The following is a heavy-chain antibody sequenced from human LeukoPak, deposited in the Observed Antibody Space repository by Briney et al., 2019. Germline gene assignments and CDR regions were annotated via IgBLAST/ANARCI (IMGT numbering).Heavy chain of an antibody. D-gene: IGHD3-22*01. Sequence: PGGSLRLSCAASGFTFSSYAMSWVRQAPGKGLEWVSAISGSGGSTYYADSVKGRFTISRGNSKNTLYLQMNSLRAEDTAVYYCAKRETYYYDSSGYWLDYRGQGTLVTVSS. CDR1: GFTFSSYA. J-gene: IGHJ4*02. V-gene: IGHV3-23*01. CDR3: AKRETYYYDSSGYWLDY. CDR2: ISGSGGST.